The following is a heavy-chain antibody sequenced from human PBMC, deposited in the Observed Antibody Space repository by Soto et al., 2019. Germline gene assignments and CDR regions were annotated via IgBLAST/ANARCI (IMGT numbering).Heavy chain of an antibody. CDR3: ARGRYCLTGRCFPNWFDS. CDR2: IYKSATT. D-gene: IGHD7-27*01. Sequence: SEALSLTCSVSGDSISNLDYFWAWIRQPPGQALEYIGYIYKSATTYYNPSFESRVAISVDTSKSQFSLNVTSVTAADTAVYFCARGRYCLTGRCFPNWFDSWGQGALVTVSS. CDR1: GDSISNLDYF. V-gene: IGHV4-30-4*01. J-gene: IGHJ5*01.